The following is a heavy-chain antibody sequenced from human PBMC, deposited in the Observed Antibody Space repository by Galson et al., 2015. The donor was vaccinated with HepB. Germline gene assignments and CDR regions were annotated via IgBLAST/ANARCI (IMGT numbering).Heavy chain of an antibody. V-gene: IGHV3-53*04. Sequence: SLRLSCAASGFTFSNAWMNWVRQAPGKGLEWVSVIYSGGSTYYADSVKGRFTISRHNSKNTLYLQMNSLRAEDTAVYYCAREGGEYCGGDCCFDYWGQGTLVTVSS. J-gene: IGHJ4*02. CDR2: IYSGGST. CDR1: GFTFSNAW. D-gene: IGHD2-21*02. CDR3: AREGGEYCGGDCCFDY.